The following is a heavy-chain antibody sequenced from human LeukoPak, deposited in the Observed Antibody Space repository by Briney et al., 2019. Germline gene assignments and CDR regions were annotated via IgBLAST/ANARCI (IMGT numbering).Heavy chain of an antibody. J-gene: IGHJ4*02. D-gene: IGHD3-22*01. CDR2: ISAYNGNT. CDR1: GYTFTSYG. V-gene: IGHV1-18*01. Sequence: ASVKVSCKASGYTFTSYGISWVRQAPGQGLEWMGWISAYNGNTNYAQKLQGRVTMTTDTSTGTAYMELRSLRSDDTAVYYCARDASSPGYYYDSSGYYDLDYWGQGTLVTVSS. CDR3: ARDASSPGYYYDSSGYYDLDY.